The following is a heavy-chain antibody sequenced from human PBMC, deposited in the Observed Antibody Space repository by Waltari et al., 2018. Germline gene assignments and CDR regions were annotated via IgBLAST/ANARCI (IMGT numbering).Heavy chain of an antibody. CDR2: IRYDGSNK. V-gene: IGHV3-30*02. D-gene: IGHD1-1*01. CDR3: AKGNEGAAYYYYMDV. Sequence: QVQLVESGGGVVQPGGSLRLSCAASGFTFRSYGMHWVRQDPGKGLEWVAFIRYDGSNKYYADSVKGRFTISRDNSKNTLYLQMNSLRAEDTAVYYCAKGNEGAAYYYYMDVWGKGTTVTVSS. CDR1: GFTFRSYG. J-gene: IGHJ6*03.